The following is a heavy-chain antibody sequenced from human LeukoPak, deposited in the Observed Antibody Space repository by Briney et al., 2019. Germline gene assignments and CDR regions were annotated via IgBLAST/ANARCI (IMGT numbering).Heavy chain of an antibody. V-gene: IGHV3-21*01. D-gene: IGHD5-12*01. CDR3: SVGGLGEFPFDI. CDR1: GFIFSDQN. Sequence: PGGSLRLSCAASGFIFSDQNMNWVRQAPGKGLEWVSSISRTSNYIYYADSVKGRFTISRDNANNSLYLQMSSLRAEDTAIYYCSVGGLGEFPFDIWGQGTLVTVSS. CDR2: ISRTSNYI. J-gene: IGHJ4*02.